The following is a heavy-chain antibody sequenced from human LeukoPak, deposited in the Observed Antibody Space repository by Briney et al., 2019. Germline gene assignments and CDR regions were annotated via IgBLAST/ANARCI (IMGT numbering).Heavy chain of an antibody. V-gene: IGHV1-18*01. CDR2: ISAYNGNT. CDR3: ARASVYSSGWPWDY. Sequence: GASVRVSCTASGYTFTSYGISWVRQAPGQGLEWMGWISAYNGNTNYAQKLQGRVTMTTDTSTSTAYMELRSLRSDDTAVYYCARASVYSSGWPWDYWGQGTLVTVSS. J-gene: IGHJ4*02. D-gene: IGHD6-19*01. CDR1: GYTFTSYG.